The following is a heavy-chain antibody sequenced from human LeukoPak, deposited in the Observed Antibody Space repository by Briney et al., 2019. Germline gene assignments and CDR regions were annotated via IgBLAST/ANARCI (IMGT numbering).Heavy chain of an antibody. J-gene: IGHJ5*02. V-gene: IGHV1-18*01. CDR1: GYTFTSYG. Sequence: GASVKVSCKASGYTFTSYGISWVRQAPGQGLEWMGWISAYNGNTNYAQKLQGRVTMTTDTSTSTAYMELRSLRSDDTAVYYCATERAASLYYYGSGSYRWFDPWGQGTLVTVSS. CDR2: ISAYNGNT. D-gene: IGHD3-10*01. CDR3: ATERAASLYYYGSGSYRWFDP.